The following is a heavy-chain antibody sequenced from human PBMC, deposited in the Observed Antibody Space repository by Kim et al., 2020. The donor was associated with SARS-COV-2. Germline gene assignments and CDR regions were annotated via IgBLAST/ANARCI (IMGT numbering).Heavy chain of an antibody. J-gene: IGHJ4*02. CDR3: AKSLSTKNYFDY. V-gene: IGHV3-23*01. D-gene: IGHD3-16*02. Sequence: GGSLRLSCAVSGFTFSSYAMSWVRQAPGKGLEWVSFISGSGGTTYYADSVKGRFTISRDNSKNTLYLQMNSLRAEDTAVYYCAKSLSTKNYFDYWGQGTLVTVSS. CDR1: GFTFSSYA. CDR2: ISGSGGTT.